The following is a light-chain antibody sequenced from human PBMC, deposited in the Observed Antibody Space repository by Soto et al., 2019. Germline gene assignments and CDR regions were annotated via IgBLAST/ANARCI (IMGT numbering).Light chain of an antibody. J-gene: IGLJ2*01. CDR2: GVN. Sequence: QSALTQPASVSGSPGQSITISCTGTSSDVGGYNYVSWYQHQPGKAPKLMFYGVNHRPSGVSNRFSASKSGNTASLTISGLQAEDEADYYCISYTSSSTLVFGGGTKLTVL. CDR1: SSDVGGYNY. CDR3: ISYTSSSTLV. V-gene: IGLV2-14*03.